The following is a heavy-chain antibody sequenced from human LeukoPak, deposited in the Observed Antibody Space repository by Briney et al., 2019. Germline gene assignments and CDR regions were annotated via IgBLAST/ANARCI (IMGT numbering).Heavy chain of an antibody. CDR2: IHHSAGT. CDR3: ARHYGP. V-gene: IGHV4-34*01. D-gene: IGHD3-16*01. CDR1: DGSFSGYY. J-gene: IGHJ5*02. Sequence: SETLSLTCAVYDGSFSGYYWTWIRQSPGKGLEWIGEIHHSAGTNYNPSLKSRVTISVDTSKNQFSLKLNSVTAADTAVYYCARHYGPWGQGTLVTVSS.